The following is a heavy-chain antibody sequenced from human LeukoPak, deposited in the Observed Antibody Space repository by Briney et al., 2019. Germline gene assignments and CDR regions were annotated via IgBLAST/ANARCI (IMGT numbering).Heavy chain of an antibody. D-gene: IGHD3-10*01. V-gene: IGHV4-4*07. J-gene: IGHJ4*02. Sequence: SETLSLTCTVSGVSISSYYWSWIRQPAGKGLEWIGRIYTSGSTNYNPSLKSRVNMSVDTSKNQFSLKLSTATAADTTVYCCARDLDYGAGYDYWGQGTLVTVSS. CDR1: GVSISSYY. CDR3: ARDLDYGAGYDY. CDR2: IYTSGST.